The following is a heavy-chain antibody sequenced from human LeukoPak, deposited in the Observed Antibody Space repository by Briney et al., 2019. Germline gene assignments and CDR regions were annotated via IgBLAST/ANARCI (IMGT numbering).Heavy chain of an antibody. CDR1: GYTFTGYY. D-gene: IGHD3-9*01. Sequence: ASVKVSCKASGYTFTGYYMHWVRQAPGQGLEWMGWINPNSGGTNYAQKFQGRVTMTRDTSIGTAYMELSRLRSDDTAVYYCARAYYDILTRRAYYYYGMDVWGQGTTVTVSS. V-gene: IGHV1-2*02. CDR3: ARAYYDILTRRAYYYYGMDV. J-gene: IGHJ6*02. CDR2: INPNSGGT.